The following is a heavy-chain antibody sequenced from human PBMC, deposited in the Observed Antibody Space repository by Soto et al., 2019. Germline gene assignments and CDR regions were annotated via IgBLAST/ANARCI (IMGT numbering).Heavy chain of an antibody. Sequence: GGSLRLSCAASGFTFSSYGMHWVRQAPGKGLEWVAVISYDGSNKYYADSVKGRFTISRDNSKNTLYLQMNSLRAEDTAVYYCAKESSGWYADFDYWGQGTLVTVSS. CDR2: ISYDGSNK. J-gene: IGHJ4*02. V-gene: IGHV3-30*18. CDR3: AKESSGWYADFDY. CDR1: GFTFSSYG. D-gene: IGHD6-19*01.